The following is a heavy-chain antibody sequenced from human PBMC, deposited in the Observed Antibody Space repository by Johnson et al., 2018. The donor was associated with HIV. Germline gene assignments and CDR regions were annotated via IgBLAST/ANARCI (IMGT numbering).Heavy chain of an antibody. D-gene: IGHD3-16*01. CDR3: ARPLGPPLWHDAFDI. J-gene: IGHJ3*02. Sequence: QVQLVESGGGVVQPGRSLRLSCAASGFTFSSYAMQWVRQAPGKGLEWVAVISYDGSNKYYADSVKGRFTISRDNSKNTLYLQMNSLRAEDTTVYYCARPLGPPLWHDAFDIWGQGTMVTVSS. V-gene: IGHV3-30-3*01. CDR1: GFTFSSYA. CDR2: ISYDGSNK.